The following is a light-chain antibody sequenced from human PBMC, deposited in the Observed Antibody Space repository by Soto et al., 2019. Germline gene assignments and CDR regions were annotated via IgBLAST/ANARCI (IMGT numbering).Light chain of an antibody. CDR3: TSYTSSTPFYG. J-gene: IGLJ1*01. CDR1: RTDVADGYDY. Sequence: QSVLTQPASVSGSPGQSIAISCTGVRTDVADGYDYVSWYQQHPGQAPQLIIYDVSNRPCGVSDRFSGSKSGNTASLTISGLQAEDEAEYYCTSYTSSTPFYGFGTGTKVTVL. CDR2: DVS. V-gene: IGLV2-14*03.